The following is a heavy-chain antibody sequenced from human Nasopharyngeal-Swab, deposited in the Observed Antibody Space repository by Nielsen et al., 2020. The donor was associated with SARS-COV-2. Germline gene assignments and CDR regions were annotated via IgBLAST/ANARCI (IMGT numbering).Heavy chain of an antibody. Sequence: GGSLRLSCAASGFTFSSYDMHWVRQATGKGLEWVSAIGTAGDTYYPGSVKGRFTISRENAQNSLYLQMNSLRAGDTAVYYCARAHYGGTYYYYYGMDVWGQGTTVTVSS. V-gene: IGHV3-13*01. CDR3: ARAHYGGTYYYYYGMDV. CDR2: IGTAGDT. CDR1: GFTFSSYD. D-gene: IGHD4-23*01. J-gene: IGHJ6*02.